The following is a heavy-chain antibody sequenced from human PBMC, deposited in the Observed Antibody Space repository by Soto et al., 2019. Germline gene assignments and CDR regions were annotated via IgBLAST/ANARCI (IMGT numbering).Heavy chain of an antibody. CDR2: ISSSGSTI. D-gene: IGHD3-3*01. J-gene: IGHJ4*02. CDR3: ARGMRSYYDFWSGFDY. CDR1: GFTFSSYE. V-gene: IGHV3-48*03. Sequence: EVQLVESGGGLVQPGGSLRLSCAASGFTFSSYEMNWVRQAPGKGLEWVSYISSSGSTIYYADSVKGRFTISRDNAKNSLYLQMNSLRAEDKAVYYCARGMRSYYDFWSGFDYWGQGTLVTVSS.